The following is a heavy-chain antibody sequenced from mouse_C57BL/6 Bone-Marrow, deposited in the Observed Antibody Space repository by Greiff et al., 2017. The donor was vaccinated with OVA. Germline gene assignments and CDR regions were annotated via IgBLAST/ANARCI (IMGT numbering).Heavy chain of an antibody. V-gene: IGHV4-1*01. CDR1: GIDFSRYW. Sequence: EVQRVESGGGLVQPGGSLKLSCAASGIDFSRYWMSWVRRAPGKGLEWIGDINPDSSTIDYAPSVEDKFIIFRDNAKNTLYLQMNKVRSEDTALDYCARLGYAMDYWGQGTSVTVSS. CDR3: ARLGYAMDY. CDR2: INPDSSTI. J-gene: IGHJ4*01.